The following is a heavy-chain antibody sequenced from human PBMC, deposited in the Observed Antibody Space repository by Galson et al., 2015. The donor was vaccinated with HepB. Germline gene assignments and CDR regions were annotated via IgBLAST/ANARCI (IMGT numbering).Heavy chain of an antibody. D-gene: IGHD3-10*02. V-gene: IGHV1-18*01. CDR2: ISTNGGNT. Sequence: WMGWISTNGGNTYYAQKFQDRLIMTTERSTSTAYMELRSLTSDDTAFYYCARDVRYAFEMWGQGTMVTVS. CDR3: ARDVRYAFEM. J-gene: IGHJ3*02.